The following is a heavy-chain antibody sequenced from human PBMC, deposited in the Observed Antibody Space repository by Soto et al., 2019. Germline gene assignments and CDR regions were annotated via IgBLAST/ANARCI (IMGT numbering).Heavy chain of an antibody. CDR3: ARDGQLAYVDFWSGPRPNNWFDP. Sequence: ASVKVSCKASVYTFTSYGISWVRQAPGQGLEWMGWISAYNGNTNYAQKLQGRVTMTTDTSTSTAYMELRSLRSDDTAVYYCARDGQLAYVDFWSGPRPNNWFDPWGQGTLVTVSS. V-gene: IGHV1-18*04. J-gene: IGHJ5*02. CDR1: VYTFTSYG. D-gene: IGHD3-3*01. CDR2: ISAYNGNT.